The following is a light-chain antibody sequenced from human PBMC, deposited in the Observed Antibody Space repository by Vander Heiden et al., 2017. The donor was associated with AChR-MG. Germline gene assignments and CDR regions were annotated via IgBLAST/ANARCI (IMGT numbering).Light chain of an antibody. V-gene: IGKV1-9*01. J-gene: IGKJ2*01. CDR2: AAS. CDR3: QQLNSYPL. CDR1: QGISSY. Sequence: DIQLTQSPSFLSASVGDRVTITCRASQGISSYLDWYQQKPGKAPKLLIYAASTLQSGVPSRFSGSGSGTEFTLTISSLQPEDIATYYWQQLNSYPLFGQGTKLEIK.